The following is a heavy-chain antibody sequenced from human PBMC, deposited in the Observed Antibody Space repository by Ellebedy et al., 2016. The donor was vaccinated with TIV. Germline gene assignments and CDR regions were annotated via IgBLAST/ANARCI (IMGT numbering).Heavy chain of an antibody. CDR2: IYSGGST. Sequence: PGGSLRLSCAASGFSVSSDYVSWVRQAPGKGLEWVSVIYSGGSTYYADSVKGRFTISRHNSKNTVYLQMNSLRPEDTAVYYCARDRLVRGIHYFDYWGQGTLVTVSS. D-gene: IGHD3-10*01. CDR1: GFSVSSDY. CDR3: ARDRLVRGIHYFDY. J-gene: IGHJ4*02. V-gene: IGHV3-53*04.